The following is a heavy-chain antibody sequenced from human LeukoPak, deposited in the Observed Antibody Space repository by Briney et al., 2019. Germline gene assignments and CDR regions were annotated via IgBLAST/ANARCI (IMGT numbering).Heavy chain of an antibody. CDR1: GYRFTSYW. V-gene: IGHV5-10-1*01. CDR3: ARGQYYDSSGYFFDY. Sequence: GESLKISCKGSGYRFTSYWISWVRQMPRKGLEWMGRIDPSDSYTNYSPSFQGHVTISADKSISTAYLQWSSLKASDTAMYYCARGQYYDSSGYFFDYWGQGTLVTVSS. CDR2: IDPSDSYT. D-gene: IGHD3-22*01. J-gene: IGHJ4*02.